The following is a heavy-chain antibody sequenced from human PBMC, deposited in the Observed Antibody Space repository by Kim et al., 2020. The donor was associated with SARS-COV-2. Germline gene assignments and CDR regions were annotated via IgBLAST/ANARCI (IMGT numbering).Heavy chain of an antibody. D-gene: IGHD3-22*01. CDR2: IYHSGST. J-gene: IGHJ4*02. Sequence: SETLSLTCAVSGGSISSSNWWSWVRQPPGKRLEWIGEIYHSGSTNYNPSLKSRVTISVDKSKNQFSLKLSSVTAADTAVYYCARGYRRYYYDSSGIDYWGQGTLVTVSS. CDR3: ARGYRRYYYDSSGIDY. CDR1: GGSISSSNW. V-gene: IGHV4-4*02.